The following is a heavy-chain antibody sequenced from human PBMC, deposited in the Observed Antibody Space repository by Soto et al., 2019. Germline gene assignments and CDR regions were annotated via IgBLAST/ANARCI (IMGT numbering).Heavy chain of an antibody. CDR1: GDSVSSNSAA. V-gene: IGHV6-1*01. D-gene: IGHD2-2*01. CDR3: ARAEAPIRFVVVPAATFDY. Sequence: PSQTLSLTCAISGDSVSSNSAAWNWIRQSPSRGLEWLGRTYYRSKWYNDYAVSVKSRITINPDTSKNQFSLQLNSVTPEDTAVYYCARAEAPIRFVVVPAATFDYWGQGTLVTVSS. J-gene: IGHJ4*02. CDR2: TYYRSKWYN.